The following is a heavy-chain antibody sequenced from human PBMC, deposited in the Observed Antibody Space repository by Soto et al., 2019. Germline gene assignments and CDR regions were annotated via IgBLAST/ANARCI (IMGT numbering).Heavy chain of an antibody. J-gene: IGHJ4*02. CDR1: GGSISSSSYY. CDR3: ARLRGWGSYRYSAY. CDR2: IYYSGST. Sequence: QLQLQESGPGLVKPSETLSLTCTVSGGSISSSSYYWGWIRQPPGKGLEWIGSIYYSGSTYYNPSLKSRVTISVDTSKNQFSLKLSSVTAADTAVYYCARLRGWGSYRYSAYWGQGTLVTVSS. D-gene: IGHD3-16*02. V-gene: IGHV4-39*01.